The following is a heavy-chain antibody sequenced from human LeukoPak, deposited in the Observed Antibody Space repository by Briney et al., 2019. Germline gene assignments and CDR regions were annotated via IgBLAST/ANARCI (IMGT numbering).Heavy chain of an antibody. V-gene: IGHV1-8*01. CDR3: ARVGTGAYYYDSSGYYH. Sequence: ASVKVSCKASGYTFTSYDINWVRQATGQGLEWMGWMNPNSGNTGYAQKFQGRVTMTRNTSISTAYMELSSPRSEDTAVYYCARVGTGAYYYDSSGYYHWGQGTLVTVSS. CDR2: MNPNSGNT. CDR1: GYTFTSYD. J-gene: IGHJ4*02. D-gene: IGHD3-22*01.